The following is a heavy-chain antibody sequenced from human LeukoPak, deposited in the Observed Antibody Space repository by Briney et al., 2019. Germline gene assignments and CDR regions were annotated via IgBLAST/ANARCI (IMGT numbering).Heavy chain of an antibody. Sequence: ASVKVSCKASGGTFSSYAISWVRQAPGQGLEWMGGIIPIFGTANYAQKSQGRVTITADESTSTAYMELSSLRSEDTAVYYCAREYVALGYCSGGSCLGGMDVWGQGTTVTVSS. CDR2: IIPIFGTA. D-gene: IGHD2-15*01. V-gene: IGHV1-69*13. J-gene: IGHJ6*02. CDR1: GGTFSSYA. CDR3: AREYVALGYCSGGSCLGGMDV.